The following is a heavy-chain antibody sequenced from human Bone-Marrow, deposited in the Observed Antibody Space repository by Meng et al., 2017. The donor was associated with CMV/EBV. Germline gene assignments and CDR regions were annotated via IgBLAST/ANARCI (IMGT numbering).Heavy chain of an antibody. CDR3: ARDLSRPKTIFGVVTIYYYYGMDV. V-gene: IGHV3-53*01. J-gene: IGHJ6*02. D-gene: IGHD3-3*01. CDR1: GFTVSSNY. Sequence: GESLKISCAASGFTVSSNYMSWVRQAPGKGLEWVSVIYSGGSTYYADYVKGRFTISRDNAKNSLYLQMNSLRAEDTAVYYCARDLSRPKTIFGVVTIYYYYGMDVWGQGTTVTVSS. CDR2: IYSGGST.